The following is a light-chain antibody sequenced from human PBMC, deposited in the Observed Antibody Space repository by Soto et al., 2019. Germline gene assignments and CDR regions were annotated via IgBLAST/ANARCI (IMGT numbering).Light chain of an antibody. V-gene: IGLV3-21*02. CDR1: NMGSKS. Sequence: SYELTQPPSVSVAPGQTARITCGGNNMGSKSVHWYQQKPGQAPVLVVYDDRDRPSGIPERFSGSNSGNTATLTISRVEAGDEADYYCQVWDSSSVHPVVFGGGTKVTVL. CDR2: DDR. J-gene: IGLJ2*01. CDR3: QVWDSSSVHPVV.